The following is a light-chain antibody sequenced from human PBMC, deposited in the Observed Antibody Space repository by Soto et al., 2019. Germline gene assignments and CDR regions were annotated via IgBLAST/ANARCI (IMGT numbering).Light chain of an antibody. Sequence: EIGFNQSPGSLSLSPGERATLSCRASQRVDSSFFAWYQQKTGQAPRLLIYGASNRATGIPDRFSGRGSGTDFTLTITGLEPEDFAVYYCQQYVSSVTFGQGTKVEIK. CDR1: QRVDSSF. J-gene: IGKJ1*01. V-gene: IGKV3-20*01. CDR3: QQYVSSVT. CDR2: GAS.